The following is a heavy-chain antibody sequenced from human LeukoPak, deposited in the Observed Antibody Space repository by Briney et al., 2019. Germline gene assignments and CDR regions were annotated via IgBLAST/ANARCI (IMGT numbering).Heavy chain of an antibody. J-gene: IGHJ4*02. V-gene: IGHV1-8*03. D-gene: IGHD6-6*01. CDR3: ARGRERGSSSSFTDY. Sequence: ASVKVSCKASGYTFTSYDINWVRQATGQGLEWMGWMNPNSANTGYAQKFQGRVTITRNTSISTTYMELSSPRFEDTAVYYCARGRERGSSSSFTDYWGQGTLVIVSS. CDR1: GYTFTSYD. CDR2: MNPNSANT.